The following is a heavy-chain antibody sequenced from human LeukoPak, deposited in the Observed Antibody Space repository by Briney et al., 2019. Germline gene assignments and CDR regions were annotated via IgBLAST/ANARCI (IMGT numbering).Heavy chain of an antibody. J-gene: IGHJ4*02. V-gene: IGHV1-46*01. CDR3: ARGFGSTVTTTYFDY. Sequence: ASVKVSCKASGGTFSSYAISWVRQAPGQGLEWMGTINPSGGSTSYAQKFQGRVTMTRDTSTSTVYMELSSLRSEDTAVYYCARGFGSTVTTTYFDYWGQGTLVTVSS. CDR2: INPSGGST. D-gene: IGHD4-11*01. CDR1: GGTFSSYA.